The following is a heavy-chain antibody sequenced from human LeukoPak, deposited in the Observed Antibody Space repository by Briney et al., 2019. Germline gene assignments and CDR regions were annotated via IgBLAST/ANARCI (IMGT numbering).Heavy chain of an antibody. J-gene: IGHJ4*02. CDR2: VWYDGSHQ. Sequence: PGSSLRLSCAASGFPFSGSGMHWVRQAPGKGLEWVAVVWYDGSHQYYADSVKGRFTISRDNPKNLLFLQINSLRVEDTAVYYCARETPRRGETRDGYRWGQGTVVTVSS. D-gene: IGHD5-24*01. V-gene: IGHV3-33*01. CDR1: GFPFSGSG. CDR3: ARETPRRGETRDGYR.